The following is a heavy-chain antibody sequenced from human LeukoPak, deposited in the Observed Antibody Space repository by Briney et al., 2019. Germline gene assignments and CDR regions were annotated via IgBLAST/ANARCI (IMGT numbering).Heavy chain of an antibody. J-gene: IGHJ6*02. V-gene: IGHV3-9*01. Sequence: GGSLRLSCAASGLTFDDYAMHWVRQAPGKGLEWVSGISWNSGSIGYADSVKGRFTISRDNAKNSLYLQMNSLRAEDTAAYYCARVTPNGMDVWGQGTTVTVSS. D-gene: IGHD1-14*01. CDR1: GLTFDDYA. CDR3: ARVTPNGMDV. CDR2: ISWNSGSI.